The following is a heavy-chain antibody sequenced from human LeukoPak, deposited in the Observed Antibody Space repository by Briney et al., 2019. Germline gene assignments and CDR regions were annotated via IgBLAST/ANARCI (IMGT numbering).Heavy chain of an antibody. Sequence: GGSLRLSCAASGFTFSSYRMNWVRQAPGKGMEWVSSISSSSSYIYYADSVKGRFTISRDNSRNTQYLQMNRLRAEDTAVYYCANGYYDILTGFNWFDPWGQGTLVTVSS. CDR3: ANGYYDILTGFNWFDP. CDR1: GFTFSSYR. D-gene: IGHD3-9*01. J-gene: IGHJ5*02. CDR2: ISSSSSYI. V-gene: IGHV3-21*04.